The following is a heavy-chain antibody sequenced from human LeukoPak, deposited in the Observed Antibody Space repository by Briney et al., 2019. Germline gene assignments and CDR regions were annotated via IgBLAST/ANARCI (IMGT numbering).Heavy chain of an antibody. CDR2: IYYSGST. CDR3: ARRGCSSTSYYNRAFDY. Sequence: PSETLSLTCTVSGGSISSGDYYWSWIRQPPGKGLEWIGYIYYSGSTNYNPSLKSRVTISVDTSKNQFSLKLSSVTAADTAVYYCARRGCSSTSYYNRAFDYWGQGTLVTVSS. V-gene: IGHV4-61*08. J-gene: IGHJ4*02. CDR1: GGSISSGDYY. D-gene: IGHD2-2*02.